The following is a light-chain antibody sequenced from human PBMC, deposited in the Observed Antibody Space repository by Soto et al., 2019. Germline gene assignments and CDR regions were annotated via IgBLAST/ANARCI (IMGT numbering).Light chain of an antibody. CDR2: GAS. CDR3: QQYGSSPPWT. CDR1: QSVSRSY. J-gene: IGKJ1*01. Sequence: EIVLTQSPGTLSLSPGERATLSCRASQSVSRSYLAWYQQKPGQAPRLLIYGASSRATGIPDRFSGSGSGTDFTLTISRLEPEDFAVYYGQQYGSSPPWTFGQGTKVESK. V-gene: IGKV3-20*01.